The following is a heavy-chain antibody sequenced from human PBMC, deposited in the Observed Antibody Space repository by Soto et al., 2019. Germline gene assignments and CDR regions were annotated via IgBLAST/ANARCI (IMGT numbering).Heavy chain of an antibody. Sequence: PGEALKISCKGSGYSFSNYWIGWVRQMPGKGLEWMGIIYPGDSDTRYSPSFQGQVTISADKSINTAYLQWSSLKASDTAIYYCGRHDYGDPYYSYYGLDVWGQGTTVTVSS. CDR1: GYSFSNYW. CDR3: GRHDYGDPYYSYYGLDV. CDR2: IYPGDSDT. D-gene: IGHD4-17*01. J-gene: IGHJ6*02. V-gene: IGHV5-51*01.